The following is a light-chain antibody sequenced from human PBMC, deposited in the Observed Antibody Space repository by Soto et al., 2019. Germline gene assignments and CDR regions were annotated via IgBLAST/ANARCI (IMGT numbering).Light chain of an antibody. CDR3: QQFNSFPLT. J-gene: IGKJ4*01. CDR1: QAIGSA. V-gene: IGKV1-13*02. CDR2: DAS. Sequence: IQLTQSPSSLSASVGDRVTITCRAGQAIGSALAWYQQRPGKAPKLLLYDASNLESGVPSRFSGSGYGTDFSLPITSLRPEDFATYYCQQFNSFPLTFGGGTKVQIK.